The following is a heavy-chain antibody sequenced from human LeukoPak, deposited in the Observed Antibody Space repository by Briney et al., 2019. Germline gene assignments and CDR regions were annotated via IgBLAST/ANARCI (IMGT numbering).Heavy chain of an antibody. CDR3: AREGVVTPDY. CDR2: ISSSSSTI. V-gene: IGHV3-48*02. D-gene: IGHD3-10*01. Sequence: GGSLRLSCAVSGFTFNTYAMNWVRQAPGKGLEWVSYISSSSSTIYYADSVKGRFTISRDNAKNSLYLQLNSLRDGDTAVYYCAREGVVTPDYWGQGTLVTVSS. CDR1: GFTFNTYA. J-gene: IGHJ4*02.